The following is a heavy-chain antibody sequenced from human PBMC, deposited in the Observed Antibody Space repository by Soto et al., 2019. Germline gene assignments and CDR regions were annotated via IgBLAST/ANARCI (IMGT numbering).Heavy chain of an antibody. V-gene: IGHV1-69*01. CDR1: GGTFSSYA. CDR2: IIPIFGTA. CDR3: TRGGHIVFVVAANHYYYGMDV. J-gene: IGHJ6*02. Sequence: QVQLVQSGAEVKKPGSSVKVSCKASGGTFSSYAISWVRQAPGQGLEWMGGIIPIFGTANYAQKFQGRVTITADDSTSAAYMELCGLRSGATAVYSCTRGGHIVFVVAANHYYYGMDVWCQGTTIPVS. D-gene: IGHD2-15*01.